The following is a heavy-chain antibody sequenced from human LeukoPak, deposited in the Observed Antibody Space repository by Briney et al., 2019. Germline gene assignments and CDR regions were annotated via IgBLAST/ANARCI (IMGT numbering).Heavy chain of an antibody. J-gene: IGHJ4*02. CDR3: AKRAARPAYYFDF. D-gene: IGHD6-6*01. CDR1: GFTFSRHD. Sequence: GGSLRLSCVASGFTFSRHDMNWVRQAPGKGLEWVSTVTVSGGGTYYGDSVKGRFTISRDNSKNTLYLQMNSLRAEDTAVYYCAKRAARPAYYFDFWGQGTLVTISS. CDR2: VTVSGGGT. V-gene: IGHV3-23*01.